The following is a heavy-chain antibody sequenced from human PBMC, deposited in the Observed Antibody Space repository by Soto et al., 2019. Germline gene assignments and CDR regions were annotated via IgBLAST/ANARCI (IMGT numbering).Heavy chain of an antibody. D-gene: IGHD2-21*01. J-gene: IGHJ5*02. Sequence: GGSLRLSCAASGFTFSSHSMNWVRQAPGKGLEWVSSISSSSTYIYYADSVKGRFTISRDNAKNSLYLQMNSLRAEDTAVYYCARSPAVGGGRSWDYKWFDPWGQGTLVTVSS. CDR3: ARSPAVGGGRSWDYKWFDP. V-gene: IGHV3-21*01. CDR2: ISSSSTYI. CDR1: GFTFSSHS.